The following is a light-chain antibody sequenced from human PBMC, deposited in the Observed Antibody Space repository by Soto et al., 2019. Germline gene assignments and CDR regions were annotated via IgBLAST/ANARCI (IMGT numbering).Light chain of an antibody. J-gene: IGKJ4*01. V-gene: IGKV3-15*01. Sequence: EIVMTQSPVTLSVSPGERATLSCRASQFVSSNLAWYQQKPGQAPRLLIYGASTRATGIPARFSGSGSGTEFTLTISSLQSEDFAVYYCQHYNKWPLSFGGGTKVDI. CDR3: QHYNKWPLS. CDR1: QFVSSN. CDR2: GAS.